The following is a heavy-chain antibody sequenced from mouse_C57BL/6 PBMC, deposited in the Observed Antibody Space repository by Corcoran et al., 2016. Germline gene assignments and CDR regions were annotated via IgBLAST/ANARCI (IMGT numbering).Heavy chain of an antibody. Sequence: EVQLQQSGPELVKPGASVKIPCKASGYTFTDYNMDWVKQSHGKSLEWIGDINPNNGGTIYNQKFKGKATLTVDKSSSTADMELRSLTSEDTAVYYCARNDYSNPYAMDYWGQGTSVTVSS. CDR2: INPNNGGT. J-gene: IGHJ4*01. V-gene: IGHV1-18*01. D-gene: IGHD2-5*01. CDR3: ARNDYSNPYAMDY. CDR1: GYTFTDYN.